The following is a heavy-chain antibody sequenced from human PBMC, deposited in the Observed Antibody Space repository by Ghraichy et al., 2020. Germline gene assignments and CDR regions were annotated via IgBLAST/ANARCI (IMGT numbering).Heavy chain of an antibody. CDR3: ARALSAVTPLPYYFDY. CDR1: GGTFSSYA. CDR2: IIPIFGTA. J-gene: IGHJ4*02. D-gene: IGHD4-17*01. Sequence: SVKVSCKASGGTFSSYAISWVRQAPGQGLEWMGGIIPIFGTANYAQKFQGRVTITADESTSTAYMELSSLRSEDTAVYYCARALSAVTPLPYYFDYWGQGTLVTVSS. V-gene: IGHV1-69*13.